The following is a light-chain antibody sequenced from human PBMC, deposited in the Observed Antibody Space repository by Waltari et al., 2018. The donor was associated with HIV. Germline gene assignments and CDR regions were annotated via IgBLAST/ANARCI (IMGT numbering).Light chain of an antibody. J-gene: IGKJ1*01. V-gene: IGKV3-11*01. Sequence: EIVLTQSPATLSVSPGERATLSCRASQAIHTYLAWYEQKAGQAPRLIIYDASYRATGVPARFNGSGSGTEFSLTVSSVEPEDIAVYYCQHRSNWPRGGTFGQGTKVEIK. CDR2: DAS. CDR1: QAIHTY. CDR3: QHRSNWPRGGT.